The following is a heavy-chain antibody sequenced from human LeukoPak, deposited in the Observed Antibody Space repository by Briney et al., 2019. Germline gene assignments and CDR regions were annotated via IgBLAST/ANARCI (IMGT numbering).Heavy chain of an antibody. CDR3: ARDSGAVEDTGVGFDY. D-gene: IGHD2-8*02. CDR1: GGSISSGPYY. J-gene: IGHJ4*02. CDR2: IYTSGST. V-gene: IGHV4-61*02. Sequence: SQTLSLTCTVSGGSISSGPYYWNWIRQPAGKGLEWIGRIYTSGSTNYNPSLKNRVTISVDTSKNQFSLKLSSVTATDTAVYYCARDSGAVEDTGVGFDYWGQGTLVTVSS.